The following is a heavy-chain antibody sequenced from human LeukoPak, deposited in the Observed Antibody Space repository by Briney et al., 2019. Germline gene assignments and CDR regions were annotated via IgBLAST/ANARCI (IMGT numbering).Heavy chain of an antibody. CDR3: ARGRYYDFWSGYGSP. CDR2: MNPNSGNT. CDR1: GGTFSSYA. J-gene: IGHJ5*02. D-gene: IGHD3-3*01. V-gene: IGHV1-8*03. Sequence: ASVKVSCKASGGTFSSYAINWVRQATGQGLEWMGWMNPNSGNTGYAQKFQGRVTITRNTSISTAYMELSSLRSEDTAVYYCARGRYYDFWSGYGSPWGQGTLVTVSS.